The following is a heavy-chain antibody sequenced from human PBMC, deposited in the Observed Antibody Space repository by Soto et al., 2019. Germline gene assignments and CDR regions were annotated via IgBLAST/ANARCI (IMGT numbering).Heavy chain of an antibody. CDR1: GGAIDSGGYY. V-gene: IGHV4-31*03. CDR2: IYYSGST. D-gene: IGHD2-8*01. CDR3: ARVGTLYARRGLDV. Sequence: PSETLSLTCNVSGGAIDSGGYYWCWIRQHPGKGLEWIGYIYYSGSTYYNPSLKSRVSISIDTSKNQFSLELISVTAADTAVYYCARVGTLYARRGLDVWGQGTTVTVSS. J-gene: IGHJ6*02.